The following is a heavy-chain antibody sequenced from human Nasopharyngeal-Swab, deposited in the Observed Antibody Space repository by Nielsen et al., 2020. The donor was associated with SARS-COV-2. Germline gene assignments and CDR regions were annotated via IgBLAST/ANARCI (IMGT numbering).Heavy chain of an antibody. CDR1: GFTFSDYY. CDR3: ARVDIAAAGTWLFDY. Sequence: LNISCAPSGFTFSDYYMSWIPQAPGKGLEWVSYISSSGSTIYYADSVKGRFTISRDNAKNSLYLQMNSLRAEDTAVYYCARVDIAAAGTWLFDYWGQGTLVTVSS. V-gene: IGHV3-11*01. CDR2: ISSSGSTI. J-gene: IGHJ4*02. D-gene: IGHD6-13*01.